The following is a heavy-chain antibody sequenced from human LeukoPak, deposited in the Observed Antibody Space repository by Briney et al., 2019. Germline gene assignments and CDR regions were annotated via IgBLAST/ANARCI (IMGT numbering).Heavy chain of an antibody. CDR1: GGSISSGSYY. Sequence: SQTLSLTCTVSGGSISSGSYYWSWIRQPAGKGLEWIGRIYTSGSTNYNPSLKSRVTISVDTSKNQFSLKLSSVTAADTAVYYCARGVGYYGSGSYYFGPDVWGKGTTVTVSS. J-gene: IGHJ6*04. CDR2: IYTSGST. V-gene: IGHV4-61*02. CDR3: ARGVGYYGSGSYYFGPDV. D-gene: IGHD3-10*01.